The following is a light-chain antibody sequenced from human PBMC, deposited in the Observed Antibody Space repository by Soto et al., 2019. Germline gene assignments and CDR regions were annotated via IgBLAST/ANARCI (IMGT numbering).Light chain of an antibody. J-gene: IGKJ1*01. CDR1: QNISIS. V-gene: IGKV1-39*01. Sequence: DIQMTQSPSSLSASVGDTVTITCRASQNISISVNWYQLKTGKAPEVLISAASSLRGGVPSRFSGSSSGTQFSLTINSHQRADFATYYCQHTYASPPWTFGQGTNV. CDR3: QHTYASPPWT. CDR2: AAS.